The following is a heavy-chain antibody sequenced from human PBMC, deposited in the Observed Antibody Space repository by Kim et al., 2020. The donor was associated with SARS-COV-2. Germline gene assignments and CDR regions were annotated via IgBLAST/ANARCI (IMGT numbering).Heavy chain of an antibody. J-gene: IGHJ4*02. V-gene: IGHV3-7*01. D-gene: IGHD1-26*01. CDR1: GFNFENYR. Sequence: GGSLRLSCLTSGFNFENYRMAWVRQAPGGGLQWVASLMEDGNIKYYVDSVKGRFAISRDNAKSSAYLQMNSLRVEDTAVYYCATLAGVPDYWGRGTLVSVSS. CDR2: LMEDGNIK. CDR3: ATLAGVPDY.